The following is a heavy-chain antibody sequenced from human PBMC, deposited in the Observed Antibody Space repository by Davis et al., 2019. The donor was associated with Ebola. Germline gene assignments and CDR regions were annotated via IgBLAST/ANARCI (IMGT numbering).Heavy chain of an antibody. D-gene: IGHD2-8*01. Sequence: PGGSLRLSCEASGFTFSSYWMSWVRQAPGKGLGWVANIKEDGSKKQYVDSLKGRFTISRDNAKKSLHLEVNSLRFDDTAVYYCARDASWSFDSWGQGTLVTVSS. J-gene: IGHJ4*02. CDR3: ARDASWSFDS. CDR1: GFTFSSYW. V-gene: IGHV3-7*01. CDR2: IKEDGSKK.